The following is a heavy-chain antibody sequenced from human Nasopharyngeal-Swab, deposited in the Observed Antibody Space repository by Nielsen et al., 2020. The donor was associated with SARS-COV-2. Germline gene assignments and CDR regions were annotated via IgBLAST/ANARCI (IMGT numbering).Heavy chain of an antibody. CDR2: SHYSGST. CDR1: GASLSSYY. Sequence: SETLSLTCTVSGASLSSYYWSWIRQPPGKGLEWVAYSHYSGSTNYNPSLKSRVTMSVDTSKRQLSLMLTFVTAADTAVSYCARGFDYWGQGTLVTVSS. CDR3: ARGFDY. V-gene: IGHV4-59*08. J-gene: IGHJ4*02.